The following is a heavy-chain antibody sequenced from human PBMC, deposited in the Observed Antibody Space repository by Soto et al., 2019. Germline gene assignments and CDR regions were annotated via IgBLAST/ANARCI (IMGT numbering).Heavy chain of an antibody. V-gene: IGHV3-7*03. Sequence: PGGSLRLSCVASGFTFISSFMGWIRQAPGKGLEWVANINQDGGVTYYVDSVEGRFTISRDNTKDSLYLQMNSLRGEDTAIYCCARYYRGSGRYFFDYWGQRTPVTVSS. CDR3: ARYYRGSGRYFFDY. CDR2: INQDGGVT. J-gene: IGHJ4*02. D-gene: IGHD6-19*01. CDR1: GFTFISSF.